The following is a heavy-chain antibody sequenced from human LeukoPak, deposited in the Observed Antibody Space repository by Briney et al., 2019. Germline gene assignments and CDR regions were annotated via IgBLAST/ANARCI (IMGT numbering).Heavy chain of an antibody. V-gene: IGHV3-48*04. CDR1: GFTFRSYC. CDR3: ARGGYYYYYTDV. CDR2: ISSTSSTT. J-gene: IGHJ6*03. Sequence: GGSLRLSCAASGFTFRSYCMNWVRQAPGKGLEWVSYISSTSSTTYYADSVKGRFTISRDNAKNSLYLQMNSLRAEDTAVYYCARGGYYYYYTDVWGKGTTVTVSS.